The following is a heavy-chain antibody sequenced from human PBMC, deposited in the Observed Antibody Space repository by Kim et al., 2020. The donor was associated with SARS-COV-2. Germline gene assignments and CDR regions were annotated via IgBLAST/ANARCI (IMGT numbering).Heavy chain of an antibody. J-gene: IGHJ6*02. CDR1: GFTFSSYG. CDR2: ISYDGSNK. D-gene: IGHD3-22*01. CDR3: AKTEIVVVLYYYYGMDV. Sequence: GGSLRLSCAASGFTFSSYGMHWVRQAPGKGLEWVAVISYDGSNKYYADSVKGRFTISRDNSKNTLYLQMNSLRAEDTAVYYCAKTEIVVVLYYYYGMDVWGQGTTGTVSS. V-gene: IGHV3-30*18.